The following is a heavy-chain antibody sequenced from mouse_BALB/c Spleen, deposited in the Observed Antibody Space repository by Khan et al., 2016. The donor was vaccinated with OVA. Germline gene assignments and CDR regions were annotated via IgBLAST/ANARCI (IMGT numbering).Heavy chain of an antibody. D-gene: IGHD1-2*01. CDR3: TRSITTSKGDYCTMDY. CDR2: ISSGGHFT. CDR1: GFTFSNYG. Sequence: EVQLVESGGDLVKPGGSLKLSCAVSGFTFSNYGMSWVRQTPDKRLEWVATISSGGHFTYYPDCVKGRFTISRDNAKIHLYLQMHSLKSEDTAMYYCTRSITTSKGDYCTMDYWGQGTSVTVSS. V-gene: IGHV5-6*01. J-gene: IGHJ4*01.